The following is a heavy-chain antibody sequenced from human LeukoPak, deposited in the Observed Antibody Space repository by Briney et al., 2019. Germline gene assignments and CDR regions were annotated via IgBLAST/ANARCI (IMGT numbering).Heavy chain of an antibody. CDR3: AREPPSTVLNWFDP. CDR2: ISGSGTYI. CDR1: GFTFSNYN. J-gene: IGHJ5*02. D-gene: IGHD4-17*01. Sequence: PGGSLRLSCVASGFTFSNYNMNWVRQAPGKGLEWVSSISGSGTYIYYADSLKGRFTISRDNAKNSLYLQMNSLRAEDTAVYYCAREPPSTVLNWFDPWGQGTLVTVSS. V-gene: IGHV3-21*01.